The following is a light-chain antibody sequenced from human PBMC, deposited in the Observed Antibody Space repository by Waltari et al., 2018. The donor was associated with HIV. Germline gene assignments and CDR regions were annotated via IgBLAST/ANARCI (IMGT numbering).Light chain of an antibody. Sequence: SSELTQDPAVSVALGQTVRITCPGDSLRTYYASRSQQKPGQAPVLDRHAKNNRPSWNPDRLSVSGSGNHTSLTITGAQSEDTDEYYGKCRDSSGNHLIVGGGTQLTVL. CDR1: SLRTYY. CDR2: AKN. CDR3: KCRDSSGNHLI. J-gene: IGLJ2*01. V-gene: IGLV3-19*01.